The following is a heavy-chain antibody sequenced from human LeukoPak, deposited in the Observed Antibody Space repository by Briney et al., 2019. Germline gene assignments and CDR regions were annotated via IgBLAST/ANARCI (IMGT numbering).Heavy chain of an antibody. D-gene: IGHD6-6*01. V-gene: IGHV1-18*01. CDR1: GYTFTSYG. Sequence: ASVKVSCEASGYTFTSYGITWVRQAPGQGREWMGWISAYNGITNYAQKLQGRVTMTTDTSTSTAYMELRSLRSDDTAVYYCARDLTTTSSSLSGCWGQGTLVTVSS. J-gene: IGHJ4*02. CDR3: ARDLTTTSSSLSGC. CDR2: ISAYNGIT.